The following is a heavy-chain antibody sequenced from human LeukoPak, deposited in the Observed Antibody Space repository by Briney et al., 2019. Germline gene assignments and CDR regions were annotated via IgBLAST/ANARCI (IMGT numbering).Heavy chain of an antibody. Sequence: GSLRLSCAASGFTFSSYAMSWVRQAPGKGLEWVSAISGSGGSTYYADSVKGRFTISRDNSKNTLYLQMNSLRAEDTAVYYCAKGGAYYYDSSAYYRDWGQGTLVTVSS. CDR3: AKGGAYYYDSSAYYRD. CDR2: ISGSGGST. D-gene: IGHD3-22*01. V-gene: IGHV3-23*01. J-gene: IGHJ4*02. CDR1: GFTFSSYA.